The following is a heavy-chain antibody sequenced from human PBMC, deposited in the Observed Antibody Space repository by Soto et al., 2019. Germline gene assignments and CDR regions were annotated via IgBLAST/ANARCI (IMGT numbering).Heavy chain of an antibody. D-gene: IGHD1-7*01. J-gene: IGHJ3*02. CDR1: GFTFDDYA. CDR3: AKGLELIGAFDI. CDR2: ISWNSGSI. V-gene: IGHV3-9*01. Sequence: EVQLVESGGGLVQPGRSLRLSCAASGFTFDDYAMHWVRQAPGKGLEWVSGISWNSGSIGYADSVKGRFTISRDNAKNSLYLQMNSLRAEDTALYYCAKGLELIGAFDIWGQGTMVTVSS.